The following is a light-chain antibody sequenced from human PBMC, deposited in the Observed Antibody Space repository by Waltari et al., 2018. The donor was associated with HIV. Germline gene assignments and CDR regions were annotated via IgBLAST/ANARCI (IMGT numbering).Light chain of an antibody. J-gene: IGLJ3*02. V-gene: IGLV2-11*01. Sequence: QSALTQPHSVFGSPGQSVTLPCTGTSSDVGDYNYVSRYQRHPGKAPELMIYKVTKPPARVPDRFSGCTSGNTASLTITGLQAEDDAEYYCCSYAGTWLFGGGTKLTVL. CDR2: KVT. CDR1: SSDVGDYNY. CDR3: CSYAGTWL.